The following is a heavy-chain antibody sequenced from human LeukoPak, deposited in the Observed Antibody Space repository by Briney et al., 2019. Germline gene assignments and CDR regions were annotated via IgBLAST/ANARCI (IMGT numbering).Heavy chain of an antibody. CDR1: GFTFSGYW. V-gene: IGHV3-7*01. CDR3: ARESPHCSGVSCFFDY. J-gene: IGHJ4*02. CDR2: IKQDGSEK. Sequence: GGSLRLSCAASGFTFSGYWMSWVRQAPGKGLEWVANIKQDGSEKYYVDSVKGRFTISRDNAKNSLFLQMNSLRAEDTAVYYCARESPHCSGVSCFFDYWGQGTLVTVSS. D-gene: IGHD2-15*01.